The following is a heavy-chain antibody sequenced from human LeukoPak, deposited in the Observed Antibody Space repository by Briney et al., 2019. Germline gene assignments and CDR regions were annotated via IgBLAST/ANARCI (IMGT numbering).Heavy chain of an antibody. V-gene: IGHV1-3*01. Sequence: ASVKVSRKASGHTSTTYAIHWVRQAPGQGLEWLGWINAGNGNIKYSQKFQGRVTMTRDTSTSTVYMELSSLRSEDTAVYYCARVTRRGYSYGPSFDYWGQGTLVTVSS. CDR3: ARVTRRGYSYGPSFDY. CDR2: INAGNGNI. CDR1: GHTSTTYA. J-gene: IGHJ4*02. D-gene: IGHD5-18*01.